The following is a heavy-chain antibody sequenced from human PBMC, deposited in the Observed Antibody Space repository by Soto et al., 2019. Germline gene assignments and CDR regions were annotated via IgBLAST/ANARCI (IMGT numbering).Heavy chain of an antibody. J-gene: IGHJ6*02. V-gene: IGHV3-15*07. CDR1: GFTFSNAW. CDR2: IKSKTDGGTT. Sequence: GGSLRLSCAASGFTFSNAWMNWVRQAPGKGLEWVGRIKSKTDGGTTDYAAPVKGRFTISRDDSKNTLYLQMNSLKTEDTAVYYCTTDLDTAMVHYYYGMDVWGQGTTVTVSS. CDR3: TTDLDTAMVHYYYGMDV. D-gene: IGHD5-18*01.